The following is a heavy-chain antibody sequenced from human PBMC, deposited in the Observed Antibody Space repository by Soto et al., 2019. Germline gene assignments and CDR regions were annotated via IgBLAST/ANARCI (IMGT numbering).Heavy chain of an antibody. D-gene: IGHD5-12*01. V-gene: IGHV3-23*01. CDR3: AKGAGGVATWVYFDC. CDR2: ISTSGDST. Sequence: EVQLLESGGGLVQPGGSLRLSCAASVITFSSYAMSWVRQAPGKGLEWVSAISTSGDSTYYADSVKGRFTISRDNSKNTLYLQMNSLRAEDTAVYYCAKGAGGVATWVYFDCWGQGTLLTVSS. CDR1: VITFSSYA. J-gene: IGHJ4*02.